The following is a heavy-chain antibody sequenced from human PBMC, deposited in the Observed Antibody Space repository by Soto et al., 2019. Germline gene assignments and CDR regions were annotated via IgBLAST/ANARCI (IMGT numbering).Heavy chain of an antibody. CDR2: MNPNSGNT. D-gene: IGHD2-15*01. Sequence: GASVKVSCKASGYTFTSYDINWVRQATGQGLEWMGWMNPNSGNTGYAQKFQGRVTMTTNTSMSTAYMELSSLRSDDTAVYYCARVKEGYCSGGSCPYYFDYWGQGTLVTVSS. CDR1: GYTFTSYD. V-gene: IGHV1-8*01. J-gene: IGHJ4*02. CDR3: ARVKEGYCSGGSCPYYFDY.